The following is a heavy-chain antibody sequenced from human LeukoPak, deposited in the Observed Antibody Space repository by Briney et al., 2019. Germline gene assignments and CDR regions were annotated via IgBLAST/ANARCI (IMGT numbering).Heavy chain of an antibody. Sequence: GGSLRLSCAASGFTFSSYAMHWVRQAPGKGLEWVAVISYDGSNKYYADSVKGRFTISRDNSKNTLYLQMNSLRAEDTAVYYCARAAMGLGVVGFDYWGQGTLVTVSS. V-gene: IGHV3-30-3*01. CDR3: ARAAMGLGVVGFDY. CDR2: ISYDGSNK. CDR1: GFTFSSYA. D-gene: IGHD5-24*01. J-gene: IGHJ4*02.